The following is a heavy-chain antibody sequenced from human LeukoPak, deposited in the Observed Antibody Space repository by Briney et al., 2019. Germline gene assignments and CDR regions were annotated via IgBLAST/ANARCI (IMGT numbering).Heavy chain of an antibody. CDR1: GFTFSSYV. CDR3: AKDPGTID. D-gene: IGHD3-9*01. CDR2: ISSSGGNT. Sequence: GRSLRLSCAASGFTFSSYVMGWVRQAPGKGLEWVSTISSSGGNTYYADSVKGRFTISRDNSKNTLYLQMNSLRAEDTAVYYCAKDPGTIDWGQGTLVTVSS. J-gene: IGHJ4*02. V-gene: IGHV3-23*01.